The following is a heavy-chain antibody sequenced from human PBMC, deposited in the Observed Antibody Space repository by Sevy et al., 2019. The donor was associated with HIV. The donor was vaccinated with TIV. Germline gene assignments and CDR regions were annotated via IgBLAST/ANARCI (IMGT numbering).Heavy chain of an antibody. J-gene: IGHJ4*02. V-gene: IGHV3-30*02. D-gene: IGHD2-21*01. Sequence: GGSLRLSCAASGFSFSSYGMHWVRQAPGKGLEWVAYIQYDGSNKDYAESVKGRFTISRDNSKNTLYLQMNSLRVEDAAYYYCEKGGGCEGGDHWGQGTLVTVSS. CDR1: GFSFSSYG. CDR3: EKGGGCEGGDH. CDR2: IQYDGSNK.